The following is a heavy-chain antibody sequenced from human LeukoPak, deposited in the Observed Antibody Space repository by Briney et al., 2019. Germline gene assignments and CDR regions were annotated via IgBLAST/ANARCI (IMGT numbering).Heavy chain of an antibody. V-gene: IGHV4-38-2*01. D-gene: IGHD1-26*01. J-gene: IGHJ6*03. CDR2: ISRSGST. CDR1: DYSLSSGYH. CDR3: AGVYIGNSGRYYCYYLDV. Sequence: SETLSLTCAVSDYSLSSGYHWGWTRQPPEKGLEWIGSISRSGSTYYSPSLKGRVTMSVDSSKNEVSLNLSSVTAADTAVDYCAGVYIGNSGRYYCYYLDVWGKGTTVTVSS.